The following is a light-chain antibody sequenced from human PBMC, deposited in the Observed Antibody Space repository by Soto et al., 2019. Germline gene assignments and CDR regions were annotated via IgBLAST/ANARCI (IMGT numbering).Light chain of an antibody. CDR1: ESINSN. CDR3: QHIYSPPT. J-gene: IGKJ1*01. V-gene: IGKV1-39*01. CDR2: TAS. Sequence: DIQLTQSPSSLSASVGDRVTITCRASESINSNLNWYQQRPGKAPKLLIYTASSLQSGVPSRFSGSGSGTDYTLTITGLQPEDFATYFCQHIYSPPTFGRGTKVEI.